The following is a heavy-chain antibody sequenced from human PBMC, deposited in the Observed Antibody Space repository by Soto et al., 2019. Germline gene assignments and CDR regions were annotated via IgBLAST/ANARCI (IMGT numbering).Heavy chain of an antibody. V-gene: IGHV4-4*02. D-gene: IGHD1-26*01. CDR3: AKNAVGGFDW. Sequence: QLQESGPGLVKPSGTLSLTCAVSRGSMTTGYWCSWVRQSPGKGLEWIGEIYYGGTTHYKPSLKSRVTISLDKSKNQFFLELSSSTDADTAVYYCAKNAVGGFDWWGQGTLVTVSS. CDR2: IYYGGTT. J-gene: IGHJ4*02. CDR1: RGSMTTGYW.